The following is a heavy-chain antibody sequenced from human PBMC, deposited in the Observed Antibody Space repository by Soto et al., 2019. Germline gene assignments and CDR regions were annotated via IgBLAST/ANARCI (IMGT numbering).Heavy chain of an antibody. CDR2: IWYDGSKK. CDR3: ARDASYYSLWSGYYPSRNGMDV. V-gene: IGHV3-33*01. J-gene: IGHJ6*02. CDR1: GFTFSSFG. Sequence: QVQVVESGGGMVQHGRSLRLSGAASGFTFSSFGMHWVREAPGKGLEWVSLIWYDGSKKSYGDSVKGRFTISRDNSRNTVYLQMNSLRADDTAVYYCARDASYYSLWSGYYPSRNGMDVWGQGTTVTVSS. D-gene: IGHD3-3*01.